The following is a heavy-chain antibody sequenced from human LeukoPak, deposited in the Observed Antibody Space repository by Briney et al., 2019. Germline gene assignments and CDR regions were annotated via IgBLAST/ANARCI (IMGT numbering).Heavy chain of an antibody. J-gene: IGHJ4*02. Sequence: ASVKVSCKASGYTFTSYEINWLRQATGHGREWMGWMNPDSGDTAYAQKFQGRITMTRSTSITTAYMELSSLRSEDTAVYYCARGLGSYDSSELTWPMISFWGQGTQVTVSS. CDR3: ARGLGSYDSSELTWPMISF. CDR2: MNPDSGDT. CDR1: GYTFTSYE. V-gene: IGHV1-8*01. D-gene: IGHD3-22*01.